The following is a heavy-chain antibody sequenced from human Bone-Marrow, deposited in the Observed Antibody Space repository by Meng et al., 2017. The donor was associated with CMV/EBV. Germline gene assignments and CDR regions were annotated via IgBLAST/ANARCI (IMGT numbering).Heavy chain of an antibody. J-gene: IGHJ4*02. CDR2: INPSDGRT. D-gene: IGHD6-19*01. V-gene: IGHV1-46*01. Sequence: SGYTFTIYDMHWVRQAPGQGLEWMGLINPSDGRTSYAQKFQGRVTMTRDTSTSTVYMEMSSLTYGDTAVYYCAKDYGGSGWQSIPDYWGQGTLVTVSS. CDR3: AKDYGGSGWQSIPDY. CDR1: GYTFTIYD.